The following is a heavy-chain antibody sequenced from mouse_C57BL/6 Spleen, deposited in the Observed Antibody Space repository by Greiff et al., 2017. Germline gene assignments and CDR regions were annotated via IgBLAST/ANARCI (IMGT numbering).Heavy chain of an antibody. CDR3: ASANTLALDY. CDR2: IDPEDGEP. D-gene: IGHD5-1-1*01. V-gene: IGHV14-2*01. CDR1: GFNIKDYY. J-gene: IGHJ2*01. Sequence: EVQLQQSGAELVKPGASVKLSCTASGFNIKDYYMHWVKQRTEQGLEWIGRIDPEDGEPKYAPKFQGKATITADPSSNTAYLQLSSLTSEDTAVYYCASANTLALDYWGQGTTLTVSS.